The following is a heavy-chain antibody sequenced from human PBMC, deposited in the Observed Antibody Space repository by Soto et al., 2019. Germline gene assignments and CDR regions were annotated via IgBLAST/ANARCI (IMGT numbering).Heavy chain of an antibody. CDR3: ARQDYYGSGSYFPYYFDS. CDR1: GGSISSSSYY. V-gene: IGHV4-39*01. Sequence: SETLSFTCSVSGGSISSSSYYWGWIRQPPGKGLEWIASMYYSGSTYNNPSLRSRVTISVDTSKNQISLKLSSVTAADTAVYYCARQDYYGSGSYFPYYFDSWGQGTLVTVS. J-gene: IGHJ4*02. CDR2: MYYSGST. D-gene: IGHD3-10*01.